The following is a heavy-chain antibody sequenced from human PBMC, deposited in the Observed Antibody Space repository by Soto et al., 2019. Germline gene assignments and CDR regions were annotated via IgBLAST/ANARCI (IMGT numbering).Heavy chain of an antibody. CDR2: IGTAGDP. J-gene: IGHJ6*02. CDR1: GFTFSSYD. D-gene: IGHD6-13*01. V-gene: IGHV3-13*05. Sequence: EVQLVESGGGLVQPGGSLRLSCAASGFTFSSYDMHWVRQATGKGLEWVSAIGTAGDPYYPGSVKGRFTISRENAKNSLYLQMNSLRAGDTAVYYCASALKGGIAAAGRHYYYYYCMDVWGQGTTVTVSS. CDR3: ASALKGGIAAAGRHYYYYYCMDV.